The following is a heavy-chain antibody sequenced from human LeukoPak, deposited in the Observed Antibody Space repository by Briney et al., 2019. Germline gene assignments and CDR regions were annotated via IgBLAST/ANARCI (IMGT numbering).Heavy chain of an antibody. J-gene: IGHJ4*02. D-gene: IGHD6-19*01. V-gene: IGHV4-59*08. CDR2: LYNSGST. CDR3: ARHKGSGWSDSFDH. CDR1: GGSISSYY. Sequence: SETLSLTCTASGGSISSYYWSWIRQPPGKGLEWIGYLYNSGSTNYNPPLKSRVTISVDTFKNQFSLRLSSVTAADTAVYYCARHKGSGWSDSFDHWGQGTLVTVSS.